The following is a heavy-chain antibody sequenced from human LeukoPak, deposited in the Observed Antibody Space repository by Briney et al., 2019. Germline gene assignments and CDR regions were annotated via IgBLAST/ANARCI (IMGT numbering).Heavy chain of an antibody. D-gene: IGHD2-2*01. CDR2: TYYRSKWYS. V-gene: IGHV6-1*01. CDR3: AGAEQYQLLLH. J-gene: IGHJ4*02. Sequence: KNSQTLSLTCAISGDSVSSSTAVWNWVRQAPSRGLEWLVRTYYRSKWYSDYAVSVRSRITINPDTSKNQFSLQLSSVTPEDTAVYYCAGAEQYQLLLHWGQGTLVTVSS. CDR1: GDSVSSSTAV.